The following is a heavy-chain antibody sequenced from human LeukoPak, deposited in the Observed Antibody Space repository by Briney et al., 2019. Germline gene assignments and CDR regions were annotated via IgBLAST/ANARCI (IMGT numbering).Heavy chain of an antibody. V-gene: IGHV4-39*07. J-gene: IGHJ5*02. CDR2: IYYSGST. Sequence: PSETLSLTCTVSGGSISSSSYYWGWIRQPPGKGLEWIGSIYYSGSTYYNPSLKSRVTISVDTSKNQFSLKLSSVTAADTAVYYCARAYSSSWINWFDPWGQGTLVTVSS. CDR3: ARAYSSSWINWFDP. D-gene: IGHD6-13*01. CDR1: GGSISSSSYY.